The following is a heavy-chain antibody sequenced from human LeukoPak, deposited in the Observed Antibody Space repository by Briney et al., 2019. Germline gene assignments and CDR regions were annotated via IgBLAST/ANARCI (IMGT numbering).Heavy chain of an antibody. CDR3: ASWPVGWYGEDS. CDR1: GLSVSSNF. V-gene: IGHV3-53*01. Sequence: GGSLRLSCAATGLSVSSNFMSWVRQAPGKGLEWVSVIYGGGSTYYADSVKGRFTISRDTPKNTLYLQMNSLRVEDTAVYYCASWPVGWYGEDSWGQGTLVTISS. D-gene: IGHD6-19*01. CDR2: IYGGGST. J-gene: IGHJ4*02.